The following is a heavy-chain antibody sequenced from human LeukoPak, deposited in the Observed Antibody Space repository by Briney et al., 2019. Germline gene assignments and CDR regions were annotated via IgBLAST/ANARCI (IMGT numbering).Heavy chain of an antibody. Sequence: GESLKISCKGSGYTFTNHWIGWVRQMPGKGLEWMGIVYPADSDTRYSPSFQGQVTISADKSISTAYLQWSSLKASDTAMYYCARLAAMVRGDYGMDVWGQGTTVTVSS. J-gene: IGHJ6*02. V-gene: IGHV5-51*01. CDR1: GYTFTNHW. CDR3: ARLAAMVRGDYGMDV. CDR2: VYPADSDT. D-gene: IGHD3-10*01.